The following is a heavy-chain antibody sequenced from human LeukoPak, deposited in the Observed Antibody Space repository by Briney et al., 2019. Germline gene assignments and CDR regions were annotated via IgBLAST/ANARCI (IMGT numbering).Heavy chain of an antibody. V-gene: IGHV3-30*01. CDR1: GFTFSSYA. Sequence: GRSLRLSCAASGFTFSSYAMHWVRQAPGKGREWVAVISYDGSNKYYAESVKGRFTISRDNSKNTLYLQMNSLRAEDTAVYYCARAEVSDVQRWLQLPGIDYWGQGTLVTVSS. J-gene: IGHJ4*02. CDR3: ARAEVSDVQRWLQLPGIDY. D-gene: IGHD5-24*01. CDR2: ISYDGSNK.